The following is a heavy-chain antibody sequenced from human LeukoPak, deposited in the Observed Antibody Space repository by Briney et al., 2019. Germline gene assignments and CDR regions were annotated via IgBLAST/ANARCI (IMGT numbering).Heavy chain of an antibody. CDR3: LNAQLSGLRYEFAV. D-gene: IGHD5-18*01. CDR2: ISYDGSNK. J-gene: IGHJ3*01. V-gene: IGHV3-30*18. CDR1: RLTHHLH. Sequence: SLSLPHAPWRLTHHLHYVRGVPQAPGKGLEWVAVISYDGSNKYYADSVKGRFTISRDNSKNTLYLQMNSQRAEDRAVYYFLNAQLSGLRYEFAVLGHGTMDTVSS.